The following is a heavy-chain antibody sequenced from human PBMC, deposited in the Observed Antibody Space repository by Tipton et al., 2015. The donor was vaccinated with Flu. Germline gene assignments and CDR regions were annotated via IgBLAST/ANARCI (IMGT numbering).Heavy chain of an antibody. CDR2: IWYDGSNK. CDR3: ARDYGDYGEPALDAFDI. CDR1: GFTFSSYG. J-gene: IGHJ3*02. Sequence: SLRLSCAASGFTFSSYGMHWVRLAPGKGLEWVAVIWYDGSNKYYADSVKGRFTISRDNSKNTLYLQMNSLRAEDTAVYYCARDYGDYGEPALDAFDIWGQGTMVTVSS. V-gene: IGHV3-33*01. D-gene: IGHD4-17*01.